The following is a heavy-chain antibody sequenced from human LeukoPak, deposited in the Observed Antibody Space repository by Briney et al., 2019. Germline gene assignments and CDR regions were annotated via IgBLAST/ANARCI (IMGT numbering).Heavy chain of an antibody. CDR2: INHGGST. CDR1: GGSFSGYY. V-gene: IGHV4-34*01. CDR3: AGLVGRYSSGLYYYYFDY. J-gene: IGHJ4*02. Sequence: SEXLSLTXXVXGGSFSGYYWSWIRQPPGKGLEWXGEINHGGSTTNYNPSLKSRVTISVDTSTNQFSLKLSSVTAADTAVYYCAGLVGRYSSGLYYYYFDYWGQGTLVTVSS. D-gene: IGHD3-22*01.